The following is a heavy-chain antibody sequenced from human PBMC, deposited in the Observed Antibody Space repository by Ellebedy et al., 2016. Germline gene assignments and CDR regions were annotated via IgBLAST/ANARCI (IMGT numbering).Heavy chain of an antibody. Sequence: GGSLRLXXAASGFTFSDYYMSWIRQAPGKGLEWVSYISSSSSYTNYADSVKGRFTISRDNAKNSLYLQMNSLRAEDTAVYYCARDPAYGDPSFDYWGQGTLVTVSS. V-gene: IGHV3-11*06. CDR3: ARDPAYGDPSFDY. CDR1: GFTFSDYY. D-gene: IGHD4-17*01. CDR2: ISSSSSYT. J-gene: IGHJ4*02.